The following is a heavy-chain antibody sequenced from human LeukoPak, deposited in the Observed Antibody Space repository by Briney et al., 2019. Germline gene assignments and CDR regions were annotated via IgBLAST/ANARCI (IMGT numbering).Heavy chain of an antibody. CDR3: AKNSGYDRSAFDR. CDR2: INWNSASM. Sequence: GGSLRLSCVASGFTFDDYAMHWVRQAPGKGLEWVSGINWNSASMDYADSVKGRFTVPRDNARNSLYLQMNSLRTEDTAYYYCAKNSGYDRSAFDRWGQGTMVTVSS. CDR1: GFTFDDYA. D-gene: IGHD2-15*01. J-gene: IGHJ3*02. V-gene: IGHV3-9*01.